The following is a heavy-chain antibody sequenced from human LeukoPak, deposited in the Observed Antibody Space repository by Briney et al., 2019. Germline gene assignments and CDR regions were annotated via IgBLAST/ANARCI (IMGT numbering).Heavy chain of an antibody. CDR3: ARDRCSGGSCDSSVEYYQH. J-gene: IGHJ1*01. CDR1: GFTFSSYG. D-gene: IGHD2-15*01. CDR2: IWYDGSQK. Sequence: GGSLRLSCAASGFTFSSYGMHWVRQAPGKGLEWVAVIWYDGSQKYYADSVKGRFTISRDNSKNTLFLQMNSLRAEDTAVYHCARDRCSGGSCDSSVEYYQHWGLGTLVTVSS. V-gene: IGHV3-33*01.